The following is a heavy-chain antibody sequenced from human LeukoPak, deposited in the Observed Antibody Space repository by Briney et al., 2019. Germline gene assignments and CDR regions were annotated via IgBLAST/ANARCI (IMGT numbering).Heavy chain of an antibody. CDR3: ADPGVGF. CDR2: VRQEGVEK. Sequence: PGGSLRLSCAASGFTFSHNWMSWVRQAPGKGLEWLATVRQEGVEKYYVDSVKGRFTISRDNAKNLVYLQMNSLKTEDTAVYYCADPGVGFWGQGILVTVSS. J-gene: IGHJ4*02. D-gene: IGHD2-8*01. V-gene: IGHV3-7*01. CDR1: GFTFSHNW.